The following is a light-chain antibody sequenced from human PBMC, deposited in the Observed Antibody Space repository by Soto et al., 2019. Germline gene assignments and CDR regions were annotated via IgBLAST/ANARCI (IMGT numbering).Light chain of an antibody. CDR2: DVS. CDR1: SSDVGGYNY. CDR3: SSYTSSSTLLYV. V-gene: IGLV2-14*01. J-gene: IGLJ1*01. Sequence: QSALTQPASVSGSPGQSITISCTGTSSDVGGYNYVSWYRQHPGKAPKLMIYDVSNRPSGVSNRFSGSKSGNTASLTISGLQAEDEADDYCSSYTSSSTLLYVFGTGTKLTVL.